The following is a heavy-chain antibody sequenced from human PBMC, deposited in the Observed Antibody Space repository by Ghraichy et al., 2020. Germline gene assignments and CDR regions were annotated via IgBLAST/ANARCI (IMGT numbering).Heavy chain of an antibody. CDR3: ARHLDSSFISMRPYYFDY. CDR1: GFSFSAYS. CDR2: NSNSNSYI. D-gene: IGHD3/OR15-3a*01. Sequence: GGSLRLSCAASGFSFSAYSMSWVRQAPGKGLEWVSSNSNSNSYIYYADSVKGRFTMSRDNVKSSLSLQMNNLRAEDTAVYYCARHLDSSFISMRPYYFDYWGQGILVTVSS. J-gene: IGHJ4*02. V-gene: IGHV3-21*01.